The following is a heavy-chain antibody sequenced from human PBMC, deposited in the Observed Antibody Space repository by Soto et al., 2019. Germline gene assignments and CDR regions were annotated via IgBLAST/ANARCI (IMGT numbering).Heavy chain of an antibody. CDR1: GYTFTGYY. V-gene: IGHV1-2*02. Sequence: GASVKVSCKAAGYTFTGYYMRWVRQAPGQGLEWMGWINPNSGGTNYARKFQGRVTMTRDTSISTAYMELSRLRSDDTAVYYCARDSRAMVRGVFNRFDPWGQGTLVTVSS. CDR3: ARDSRAMVRGVFNRFDP. CDR2: INPNSGGT. D-gene: IGHD3-10*01. J-gene: IGHJ5*02.